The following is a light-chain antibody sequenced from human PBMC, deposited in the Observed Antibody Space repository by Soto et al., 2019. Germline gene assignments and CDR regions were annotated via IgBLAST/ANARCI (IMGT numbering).Light chain of an antibody. CDR3: LQYFDYYRT. V-gene: IGKV1-5*03. Sequence: DIQMTQSPSTLSASVGDSVTITCRASQIIYSWLAWYQQKPGNAPKLLIYKSSTVERGVPSRFSGSGSETEFTLTINSLQTDDFATYYGLQYFDYYRTFGQGTKVEIK. CDR1: QIIYSW. CDR2: KSS. J-gene: IGKJ1*01.